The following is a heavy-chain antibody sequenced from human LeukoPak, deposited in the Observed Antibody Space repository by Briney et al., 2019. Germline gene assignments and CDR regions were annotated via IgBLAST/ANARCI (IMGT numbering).Heavy chain of an antibody. J-gene: IGHJ5*02. Sequence: GGSLRLSCAASGVTFSGYSMNWVRQAPGKGLEWVSAITATSLHIYYADSVKGRFTISRDNSKNTLHLQMSSLRAEDTAIYYCAKASITFGGVIVPWGQGTLVTVSS. CDR3: AKASITFGGVIVP. CDR1: GVTFSGYS. D-gene: IGHD3-16*01. V-gene: IGHV3-21*04. CDR2: ITATSLHI.